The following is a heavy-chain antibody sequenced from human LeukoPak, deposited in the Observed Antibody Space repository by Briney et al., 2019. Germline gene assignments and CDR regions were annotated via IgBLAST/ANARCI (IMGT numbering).Heavy chain of an antibody. CDR2: IIPIFGTV. CDR1: GGTFCRYA. Sequence: AASVKVSCKASGGTFCRYAISWVRQAPGQGLETMGGIIPIFGTVNYAQKFQGRVTITADESTSTACMELSSLRSEDTAVYYCARDPSPRTVTLDYWGQGTLVTVSS. D-gene: IGHD4-17*01. CDR3: ARDPSPRTVTLDY. V-gene: IGHV1-69*13. J-gene: IGHJ4*02.